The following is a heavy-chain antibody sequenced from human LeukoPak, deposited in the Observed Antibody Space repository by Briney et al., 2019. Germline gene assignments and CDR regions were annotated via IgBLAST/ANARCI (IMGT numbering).Heavy chain of an antibody. Sequence: PGGSLRLSCAASGFTFSSYSMNWVRQAPGKGLEWVSSISSSSRYIYYADSVKGRFTISRDNSKNTLYLQMNSLRAEDTAVYYCAKALQGSSSGDWYFDLWGRGTLVTVSS. D-gene: IGHD6-6*01. CDR2: ISSSSRYI. J-gene: IGHJ2*01. V-gene: IGHV3-21*04. CDR1: GFTFSSYS. CDR3: AKALQGSSSGDWYFDL.